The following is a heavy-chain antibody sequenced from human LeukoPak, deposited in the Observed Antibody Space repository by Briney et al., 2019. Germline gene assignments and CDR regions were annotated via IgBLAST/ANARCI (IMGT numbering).Heavy chain of an antibody. CDR1: GFTFSDYY. V-gene: IGHV3-11*01. J-gene: IGHJ6*02. CDR3: AKEVHPYYDDILTGYYIRVGGMDV. D-gene: IGHD3-9*01. Sequence: GGSLRLSCAASGFTFSDYYMSWIRQAPGKGLEWVSYISSSGSTIYYADSVKGRFTISRDNDKNSLYLQMNSLRAEDTAVYHCAKEVHPYYDDILTGYYIRVGGMDVWGQGTKVTVSS. CDR2: ISSSGSTI.